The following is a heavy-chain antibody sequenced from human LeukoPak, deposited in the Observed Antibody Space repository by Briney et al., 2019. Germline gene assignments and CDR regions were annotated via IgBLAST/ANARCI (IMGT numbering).Heavy chain of an antibody. J-gene: IGHJ3*02. CDR3: ARHEAAAGAFDI. Sequence: SVTLSCTCTGSGGSISSYYWSWIRQPPGKGLEWIGYIYYSGSTNYNPSLKSRVTISVDTSKNQFSLKLSSVTAADTAVYYCARHEAAAGAFDIWGQGTMVTVSS. CDR1: GGSISSYY. D-gene: IGHD6-13*01. V-gene: IGHV4-59*08. CDR2: IYYSGST.